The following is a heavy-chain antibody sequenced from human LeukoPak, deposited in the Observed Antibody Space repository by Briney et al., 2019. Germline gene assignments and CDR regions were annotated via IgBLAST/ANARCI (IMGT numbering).Heavy chain of an antibody. CDR2: IRNDGSNK. CDR1: GFTFSSYA. V-gene: IGHV3-30*02. D-gene: IGHD2-21*02. J-gene: IGHJ4*02. CDR3: VPDCGGDCPLTGGY. Sequence: GGSLRLSCAASGFTFSSYAMHWVRQAPGKGLEWVAFIRNDGSNKYYADSVKGRFTISRDNSKNTLYLQMNSLRAEDTAVYYCVPDCGGDCPLTGGYWGQGTLVTVSS.